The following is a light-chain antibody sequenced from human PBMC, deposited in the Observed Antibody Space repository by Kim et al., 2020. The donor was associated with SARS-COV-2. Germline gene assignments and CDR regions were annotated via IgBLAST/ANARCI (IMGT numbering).Light chain of an antibody. J-gene: IGKJ1*01. CDR2: DAS. V-gene: IGKV1-27*01. Sequence: DIQMTQSPSSLSASVGDRVTITCRASQGISHFLAWYQQKPWKVLKLLIYDASNLEPGVTSRFSGSGSGTDFTLTISSLQPEDVATYYCQKYDSVPWTFGQGTKVDIK. CDR1: QGISHF. CDR3: QKYDSVPWT.